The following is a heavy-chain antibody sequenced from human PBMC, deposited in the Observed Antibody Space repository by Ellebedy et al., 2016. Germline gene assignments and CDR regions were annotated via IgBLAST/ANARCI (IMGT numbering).Heavy chain of an antibody. CDR3: AKEDGYDGDY. D-gene: IGHD5-12*01. V-gene: IGHV3-9*01. Sequence: GGSLRLSCAASGFTFDDYAMHWVRQAPGKGLEWVSGISWNSGSIGYADSVKGRFTISRDNAKNSLYLQMNSLRAEDTALYYCAKEDGYDGDYWGQGTLVTVSS. CDR2: ISWNSGSI. J-gene: IGHJ4*02. CDR1: GFTFDDYA.